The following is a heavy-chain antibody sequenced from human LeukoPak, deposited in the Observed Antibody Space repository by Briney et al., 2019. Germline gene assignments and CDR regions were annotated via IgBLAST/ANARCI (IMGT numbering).Heavy chain of an antibody. J-gene: IGHJ4*02. CDR2: IYPDDSDT. D-gene: IGHD5-24*01. CDR1: GYSFFTYW. CDR3: ARQMGKLYNNHVSFDY. Sequence: GESLKISCKGSGYSFFTYWIGWVRQMPGKGLEWMGIIYPDDSDTRYSPSFQGQVTISVDKSIKTAFLQWTSLKASDTAMYYCARQMGKLYNNHVSFDYWGQGTLVTVSS. V-gene: IGHV5-51*01.